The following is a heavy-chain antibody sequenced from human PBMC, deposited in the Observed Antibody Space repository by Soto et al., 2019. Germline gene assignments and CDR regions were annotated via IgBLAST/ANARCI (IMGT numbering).Heavy chain of an antibody. V-gene: IGHV1-69*13. CDR3: ASWDDTAMVLRGMDV. D-gene: IGHD5-18*01. CDR1: GGTFSSYA. CDR2: IIPIFGTA. Sequence: GASVKVSCKASGGTFSSYAISWVRQAPGQGLEWMGGIIPIFGTANYAQKFQGRVTITADESTSTAYMELSSLRSEDTAVYYCASWDDTAMVLRGMDVWGQGTTVTVSS. J-gene: IGHJ6*02.